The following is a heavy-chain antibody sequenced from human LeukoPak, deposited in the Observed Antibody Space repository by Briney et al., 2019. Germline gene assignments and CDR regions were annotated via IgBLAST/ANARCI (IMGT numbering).Heavy chain of an antibody. V-gene: IGHV4-34*01. CDR3: ARRPRGVIIKTWFDS. CDR1: GVSFSGYY. Sequence: SETLSLTCAVYGVSFSGYYCSWIRQPPGKGLEWIGEINHSGSANYNPSLKSRVTILLDMSKNQFSLNLSSVTAADTAVYYCARRPRGVIIKTWFDSWGQGTLVTVSS. CDR2: INHSGSA. D-gene: IGHD3-10*01. J-gene: IGHJ5*01.